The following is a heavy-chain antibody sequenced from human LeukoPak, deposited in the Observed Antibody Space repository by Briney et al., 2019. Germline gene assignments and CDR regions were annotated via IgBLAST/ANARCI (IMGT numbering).Heavy chain of an antibody. Sequence: PSETLSLTCSVSGGSISSNTFHWGWIRQPPGKGLEWIGSIYYSGITYYNPSRKSLVTISVDKSKTQFSLKLSSVTAADTAVYYCAREGYYDSSGLYYFDYWGQGTLVTVSS. J-gene: IGHJ4*02. D-gene: IGHD3-22*01. CDR3: AREGYYDSSGLYYFDY. CDR1: GGSISSNTFH. CDR2: IYYSGIT. V-gene: IGHV4-39*07.